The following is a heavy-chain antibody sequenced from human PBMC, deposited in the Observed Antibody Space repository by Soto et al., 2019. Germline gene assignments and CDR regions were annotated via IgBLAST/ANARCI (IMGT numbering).Heavy chain of an antibody. CDR3: ARSHRDNWGSPDFFDY. CDR2: IYYNGDT. CDR1: GGSISSGGYY. J-gene: IGHJ4*02. V-gene: IGHV4-31*03. D-gene: IGHD7-27*01. Sequence: SETLSLTCTVSGGSISSGGYYWSWIRQHPGKGLEWIGYIYYNGDTYYNPSLKSRVSISIDTSKNQFSLRLTSVTAADTAVYYCARSHRDNWGSPDFFDYWGQGTLVTVSS.